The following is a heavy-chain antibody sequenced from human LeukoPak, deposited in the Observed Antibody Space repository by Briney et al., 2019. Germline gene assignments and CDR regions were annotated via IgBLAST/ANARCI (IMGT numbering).Heavy chain of an antibody. V-gene: IGHV4-34*01. CDR2: INHSGST. Sequence: SETLSLTCAVYGVSFNNYYWSWIRQAPGKGLKWIGEINHSGSTNYNPSLKSRVTISADTSKNQFSLKLSSVSAADTAVYYCARVQAAGDGYYFDFWGQGTLVTVSS. CDR3: ARVQAAGDGYYFDF. D-gene: IGHD7-27*01. CDR1: GVSFNNYY. J-gene: IGHJ4*02.